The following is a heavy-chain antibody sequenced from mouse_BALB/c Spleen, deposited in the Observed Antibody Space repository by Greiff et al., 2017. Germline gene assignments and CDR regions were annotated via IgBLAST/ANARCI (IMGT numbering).Heavy chain of an antibody. D-gene: IGHD2-3*01. CDR3: ARDDDGY. CDR2: ISDGGSYT. V-gene: IGHV5-4*02. J-gene: IGHJ3*02. Sequence: EVQGVESGGGLVKPGGSLKLSCAASGFTFSDYYMYWVRQTPEKRLEWVATISDGGSYTYYPDSVKGRFTISRDNAKNNLYLQMSSLKSEDTAMYYCARDDDGYLGQGTLVTVSA. CDR1: GFTFSDYY.